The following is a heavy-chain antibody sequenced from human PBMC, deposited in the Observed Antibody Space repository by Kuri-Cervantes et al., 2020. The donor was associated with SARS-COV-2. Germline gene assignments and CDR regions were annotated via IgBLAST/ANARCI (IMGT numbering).Heavy chain of an antibody. CDR1: GYTFTSYY. CDR2: INPSDGST. V-gene: IGHV1-46*01. Sequence: ASVKVSCKASGYTFTSYYMHWVRQAPGQGLEWMGIINPSDGSTSYAQKFQGRVTMTEDTSTDTAYMELSSLRSEDTAVYYCATEPPYGVRGVPWFDPWGQGTLVTVSS. D-gene: IGHD3-10*01. CDR3: ATEPPYGVRGVPWFDP. J-gene: IGHJ5*02.